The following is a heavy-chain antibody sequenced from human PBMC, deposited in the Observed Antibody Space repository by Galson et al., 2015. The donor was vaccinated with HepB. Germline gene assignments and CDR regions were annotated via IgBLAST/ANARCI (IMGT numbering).Heavy chain of an antibody. CDR3: ARAGITMVRIVDY. CDR2: ISSSSSYI. V-gene: IGHV3-21*01. Sequence: SLRLSCAASGFTFSSYSMNWVRQAPGKGLEWVSSISSSSSYIYYADSVKGRFTISRDNAKNSLYLQMNSLRAEDTAVYYCARAGITMVRIVDYWGQGTLVTVSS. J-gene: IGHJ4*02. CDR1: GFTFSSYS. D-gene: IGHD3-10*01.